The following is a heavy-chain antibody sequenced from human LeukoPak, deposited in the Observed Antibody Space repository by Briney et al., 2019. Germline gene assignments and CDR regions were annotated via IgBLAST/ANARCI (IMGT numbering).Heavy chain of an antibody. V-gene: IGHV1-46*01. Sequence: ASVKVSCKASGYTFTSYYMHWVRQAPGQGLEWMGLINPSGGSTSYAQKFQGRVTMTRDTSTSTVYMELSSLRSDDTALYYCARAAYYYDGSGYYLGDWGQGTLVTVSS. CDR2: INPSGGST. CDR1: GYTFTSYY. J-gene: IGHJ4*02. CDR3: ARAAYYYDGSGYYLGD. D-gene: IGHD3-22*01.